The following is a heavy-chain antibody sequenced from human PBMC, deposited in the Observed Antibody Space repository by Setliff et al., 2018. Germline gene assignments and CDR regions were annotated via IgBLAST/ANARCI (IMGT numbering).Heavy chain of an antibody. J-gene: IGHJ5*02. CDR2: SNHSGNT. D-gene: IGHD3-3*01. Sequence: SETLSLTCDVSGYSISSDYYWGWIRQPPGRGLEWIGESNHSGNTTIHPSLKSRLTMSVDTPKNQFSLKLSSVTAADTAVYYCAKVITVFGVVIMENWFDPWGQGTLVTVSS. CDR1: GYSISSDYY. CDR3: AKVITVFGVVIMENWFDP. V-gene: IGHV4-38-2*01.